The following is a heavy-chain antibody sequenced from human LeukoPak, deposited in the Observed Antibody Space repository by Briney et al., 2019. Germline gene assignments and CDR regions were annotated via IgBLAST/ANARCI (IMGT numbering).Heavy chain of an antibody. CDR3: AREGDGSGSPWYGMDV. CDR2: INPSGGST. CDR1: GYTFTSYY. J-gene: IGHJ6*02. D-gene: IGHD3-10*01. V-gene: IGHV1-46*01. Sequence: GASVKVSCKASGYTFTSYYMHWVRQAPGQGLERMGIINPSGGSTSYAQKFQGRVTMTRDTSTSTVYMELSSLRSEDTAVYYCAREGDGSGSPWYGMDVWGQGTTVTVSS.